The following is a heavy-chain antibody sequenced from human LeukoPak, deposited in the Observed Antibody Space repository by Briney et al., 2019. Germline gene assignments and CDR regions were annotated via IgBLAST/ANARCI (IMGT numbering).Heavy chain of an antibody. CDR3: ASSSTSRYDAFDI. CDR2: ISGSGGST. D-gene: IGHD6-13*01. CDR1: GFTFSSYA. V-gene: IGHV3-23*01. J-gene: IGHJ3*02. Sequence: GGSLRLSCAASGFTFSSYAMSWVRQAPGKGLEWVSAISGSGGSTYYADSVKGRFTISRDNSKNTLYLQMNSLRAEDTAVYYCASSSTSRYDAFDIWGQGTMVTVSS.